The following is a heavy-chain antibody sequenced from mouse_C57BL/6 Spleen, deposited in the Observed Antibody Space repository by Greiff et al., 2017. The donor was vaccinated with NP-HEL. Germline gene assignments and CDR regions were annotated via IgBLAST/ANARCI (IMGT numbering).Heavy chain of an antibody. CDR1: GYTFTSYW. CDR2: IYPGSGST. J-gene: IGHJ1*03. V-gene: IGHV1-55*01. CDR3: ARRKDRYFDV. Sequence: VQLQQPGAELVKPGASVKMSCKASGYTFTSYWITWVKQRPGQGLEWIGDIYPGSGSTNYNETFKSKATLTVDTSSSTAYMQLSSLTSEDSAVYYCARRKDRYFDVWGTGTTVTVSS.